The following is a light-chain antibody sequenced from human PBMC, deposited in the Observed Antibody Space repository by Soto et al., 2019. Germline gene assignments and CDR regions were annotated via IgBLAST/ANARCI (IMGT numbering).Light chain of an antibody. CDR1: QSVRDSN. Sequence: EIVLTQSPGTLSLSPGDRATISCRASQSVRDSNLAWYQQKPGQAPRLLIYEPSSRATGIPDRFRGSGSGTEFALTITRVEPEDVAMYFCQQYGSSPGTFGQGTKVEI. CDR2: EPS. V-gene: IGKV3-20*01. CDR3: QQYGSSPGT. J-gene: IGKJ1*01.